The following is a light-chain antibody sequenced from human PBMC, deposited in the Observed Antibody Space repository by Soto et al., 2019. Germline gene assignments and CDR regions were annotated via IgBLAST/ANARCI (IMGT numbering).Light chain of an antibody. CDR3: LQHNSYPRT. CDR1: QSVSSN. Sequence: EIVMTQSPATLSVSPGERATLSCRASQSVSSNLAWYQQKPGQAPRLLIYGASTRATAIPARFSGSGSGTEFTLTISSLQSEDFAVYYCLQHNSYPRTFGQGTKVDI. J-gene: IGKJ1*01. CDR2: GAS. V-gene: IGKV3-15*01.